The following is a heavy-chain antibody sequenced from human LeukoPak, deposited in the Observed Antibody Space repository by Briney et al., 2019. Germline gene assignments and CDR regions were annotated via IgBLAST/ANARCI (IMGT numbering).Heavy chain of an antibody. D-gene: IGHD2-21*02. CDR1: GFNVRSDY. V-gene: IGHV3-66*01. CDR2: IYSGGST. CDR3: ATVTASHYFDY. J-gene: IGHJ4*02. Sequence: AGGSLRLSCAASGFNVRSDYMSWVRQAPGKGLEWVSVIYSGGSTYYADSVKGRFTISRDNSKNTVYLQMDSLRAEDTAVYYCATVTASHYFDYWGQGTLVTVSS.